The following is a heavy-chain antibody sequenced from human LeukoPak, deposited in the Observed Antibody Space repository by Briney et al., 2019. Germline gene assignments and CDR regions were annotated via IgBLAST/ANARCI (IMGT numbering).Heavy chain of an antibody. CDR3: ASSRGYSGYDPIDY. CDR2: ISYDGSNK. Sequence: GRSLRLSCAASGFTFSSYAMHWVRQAPGKGLEWVAVISYDGSNKYYADSVKGRFTISRDNSKNTLYLQMNSLRAEDTAAYYCASSRGYSGYDPIDYWGQGTLVTVSS. J-gene: IGHJ4*02. CDR1: GFTFSSYA. V-gene: IGHV3-30-3*01. D-gene: IGHD5-12*01.